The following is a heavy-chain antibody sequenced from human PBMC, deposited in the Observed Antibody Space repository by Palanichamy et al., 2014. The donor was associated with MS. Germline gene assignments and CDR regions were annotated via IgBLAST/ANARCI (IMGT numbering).Heavy chain of an antibody. CDR1: GFTVSSNY. CDR3: ARDPGYCSSTSCYIVDP. J-gene: IGHJ5*02. D-gene: IGHD2-2*02. CDR2: IYSGGST. Sequence: EVQLVEVWGRAWSSLGGPVRLSCAASGFTVSSNYMSWVRQAPGKGLEWVSVIYSGGSTYYADSVKGRFTISRDNSKNTLYLQMNSLRAEDTAVYYCARDPGYCSSTSCYIVDPWGQGTLVAVSS. V-gene: IGHV3-66*02.